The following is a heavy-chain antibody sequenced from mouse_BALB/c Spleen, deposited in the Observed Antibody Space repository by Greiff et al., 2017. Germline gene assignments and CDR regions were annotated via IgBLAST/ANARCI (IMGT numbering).Heavy chain of an antibody. Sequence: EVKLMESGGGLVKPGASLKLSCAASGFTFSSYDMSWVRQTPEQRLEWVASISSGGSTYYHDSVKGRFTISRANARNILYLQMSSLRSEDTAMYSDARNRLVTSVVAKKNYFGSWGERATLTVSS. V-gene: IGHV5-6-5*01. CDR2: ISSGGST. J-gene: IGHJ2*01. D-gene: IGHD1-1*01. CDR1: GFTFSSYD. CDR3: ARNRLVTSVVAKKNYFGS.